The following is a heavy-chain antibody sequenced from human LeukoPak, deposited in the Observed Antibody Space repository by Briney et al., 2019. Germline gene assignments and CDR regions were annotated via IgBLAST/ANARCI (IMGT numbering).Heavy chain of an antibody. D-gene: IGHD2-15*01. CDR2: IYSGGST. J-gene: IGHJ4*02. CDR1: GFTFSSYA. CDR3: ATQNYCSGGSCYSIYFDY. Sequence: PGGSLRLSCAASGFTFSSYAMSWVRQAPGKGLEWVSVIYSGGSTYYADSVKGRFTISRDNSKNTLYLQMNSLRAEDTAVYYCATQNYCSGGSCYSIYFDYWGQGTLVTVSS. V-gene: IGHV3-66*02.